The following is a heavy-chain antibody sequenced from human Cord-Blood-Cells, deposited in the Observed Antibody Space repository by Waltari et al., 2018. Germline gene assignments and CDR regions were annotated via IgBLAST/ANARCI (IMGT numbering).Heavy chain of an antibody. V-gene: IGHV3-9*01. CDR3: AKDIDSSSGWYVAFDI. CDR2: ISWNSGSI. Sequence: EVQLVESGGGLVQPGRSLRLSCAASGFTFDDYAMPWVRQAPGKGLEWVSGISWNSGSIGYADSVKGRFTISRDNAKNSLYLQMNSLRAEDTALYYCAKDIDSSSGWYVAFDIWGQGTMVTVSS. CDR1: GFTFDDYA. J-gene: IGHJ3*02. D-gene: IGHD6-19*01.